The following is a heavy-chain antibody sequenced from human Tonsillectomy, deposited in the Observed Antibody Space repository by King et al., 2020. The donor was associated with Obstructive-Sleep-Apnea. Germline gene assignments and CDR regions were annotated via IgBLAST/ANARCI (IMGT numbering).Heavy chain of an antibody. CDR2: IRQDGSEK. CDR1: GFTFSNYW. CDR3: ARVMTEGISSIWYFAL. D-gene: IGHD6-6*01. J-gene: IGHJ2*01. Sequence: VQLVESGGGLVQPGGSLRLSCAASGFTFSNYWMNWVRQAPGKGLEWVANIRQDGSEKKYVDSVKGRFTISRDNAKNSLYLQMDSLRAEDTAVYYCARVMTEGISSIWYFALWGRGTLVTVSS. V-gene: IGHV3-7*03.